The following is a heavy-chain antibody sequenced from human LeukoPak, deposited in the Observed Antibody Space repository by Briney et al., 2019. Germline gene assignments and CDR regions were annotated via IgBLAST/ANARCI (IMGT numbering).Heavy chain of an antibody. D-gene: IGHD6-13*01. J-gene: IGHJ3*02. CDR3: ARDSSYKYDSSWHAFDI. CDR1: GFTFSTYS. CDR2: TDSSSANI. Sequence: GGSLRLPCAASGFTFSTYSMNWVRQAPGKGLEWVSYTDSSSANIQYASSVKGRFIISRDNAINELNLQVTSLRDEDTAVYYCARDSSYKYDSSWHAFDIWGQGTMVTVSS. V-gene: IGHV3-48*02.